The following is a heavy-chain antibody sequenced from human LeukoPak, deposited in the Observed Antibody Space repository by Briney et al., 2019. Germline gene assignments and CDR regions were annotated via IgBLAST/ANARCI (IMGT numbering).Heavy chain of an antibody. J-gene: IGHJ4*02. Sequence: PGGSLRLSCAGSGFTFSDDYMAWVRQAPGKGLEWVGRIRNKANSYTTEYAASVKGRFTMSRDDSHNSLYLQMNSLQTEDTAVYYCAKGREDYFDYWGQGTLVTVSS. V-gene: IGHV3-72*01. CDR1: GFTFSDDY. CDR2: IRNKANSYTT. D-gene: IGHD1-26*01. CDR3: AKGREDYFDY.